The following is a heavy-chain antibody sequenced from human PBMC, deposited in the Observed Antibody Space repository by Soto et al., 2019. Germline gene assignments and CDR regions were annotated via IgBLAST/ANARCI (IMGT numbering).Heavy chain of an antibody. V-gene: IGHV1-18*04. J-gene: IGHJ4*02. CDR1: GYTFTSYN. D-gene: IGHD2-15*01. CDR2: ISGYDADT. CDR3: TRQGGDY. Sequence: QVQLVQSGPEVKKPGASVKVSCKTSGYTFTSYNINWVRQAPGEGLEWMGWISGYDADTKYAEKFQVRITVTRDSLTTTVYMELRSLRSDDTAVYYCTRQGGDYWGQGTPVTVSS.